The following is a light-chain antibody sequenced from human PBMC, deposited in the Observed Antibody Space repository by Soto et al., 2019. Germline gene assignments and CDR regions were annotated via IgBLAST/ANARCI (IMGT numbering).Light chain of an antibody. CDR1: QTIDNW. CDR2: KAS. J-gene: IGKJ1*01. CDR3: QQYTTFSRT. V-gene: IGKV1-5*03. Sequence: DIQMTQSPSTLSASVGDRVTITCRASQTIDNWLAWYQQKSGRAPKLLIFKASSLETGAPSRFSGSGSGTEFTLTMCSLQPDDFATYYCQQYTTFSRTFGQGTKVEFK.